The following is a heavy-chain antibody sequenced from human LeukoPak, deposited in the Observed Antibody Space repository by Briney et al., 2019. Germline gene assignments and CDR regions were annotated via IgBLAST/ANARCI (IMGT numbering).Heavy chain of an antibody. V-gene: IGHV3-21*01. CDR3: ARDWVTHASGRPAPLDI. CDR1: EFTFSSYT. J-gene: IGHJ3*02. D-gene: IGHD6-19*01. Sequence: GASLRLSCEASEFTFSSYTINWVRQAPGKGLEWVSSISSSSTYIKYADSVKGRFTISRDNGRKSLYLQMNSLRAEDTALYYCARDWVTHASGRPAPLDIWGQGTMVTVS. CDR2: ISSSSTYI.